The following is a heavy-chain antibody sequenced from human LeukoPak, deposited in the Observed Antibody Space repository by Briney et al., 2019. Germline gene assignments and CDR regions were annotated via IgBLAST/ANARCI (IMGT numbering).Heavy chain of an antibody. CDR3: AKEGDRGFVVADYFDY. J-gene: IGHJ4*02. Sequence: PGGSLRLSCAASEFTFSTYSMAWARQTPGPGLEWVSVIGGIGTTFYADSVKGRFTISRDNSKNTLYLQMSSLRAEDTAIYYCAKEGDRGFVVADYFDYWGQGTLVTVSS. D-gene: IGHD2-15*01. V-gene: IGHV3-23*01. CDR1: EFTFSTYS. CDR2: IGGIGTT.